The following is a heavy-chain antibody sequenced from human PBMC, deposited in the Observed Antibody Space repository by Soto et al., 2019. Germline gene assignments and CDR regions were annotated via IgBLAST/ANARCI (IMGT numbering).Heavy chain of an antibody. V-gene: IGHV1-69*04. D-gene: IGHD4-4*01. CDR1: GGTFSTYT. J-gene: IGHJ5*02. Sequence: ASVKVSCKASGGTFSTYTIAWVRQAPGQGLEWMGRIIPIIGIINYAQKFQGRVTISADKFTGTAYMELTGLRSDDTAVYYCAGDPDSHYNDSHASSYPWGQGTLVTVSS. CDR2: IIPIIGII. CDR3: AGDPDSHYNDSHASSYP.